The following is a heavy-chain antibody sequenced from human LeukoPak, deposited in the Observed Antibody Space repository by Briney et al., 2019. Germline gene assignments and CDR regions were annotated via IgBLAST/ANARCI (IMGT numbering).Heavy chain of an antibody. CDR3: ASSNYDFWSGHFDY. D-gene: IGHD3-3*01. CDR2: IYHSGST. CDR1: GGSISSGGYS. Sequence: SETLSLTCAVSGGSISSGGYSWSWIRQPPGKGLEWIGYIYHSGSTYYNPSLKSRVTISVDRSKNQFSLKLSSVTAADTAVYYCASSNYDFWSGHFDYWGQGTLVTVSS. J-gene: IGHJ4*02. V-gene: IGHV4-30-2*01.